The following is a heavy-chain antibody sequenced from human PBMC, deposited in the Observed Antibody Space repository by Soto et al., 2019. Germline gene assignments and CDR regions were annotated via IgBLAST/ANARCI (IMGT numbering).Heavy chain of an antibody. CDR1: GGFFLGYY. V-gene: IGHV4-34*01. CDR3: ASKFGELLADAFDI. Sequence: SEARSVTCAVYGGFFLGYYWSWIRQPQGKGLEWIGEINHSGSTNYNPSLKSRVTMSVDKSKNQFSLKMTSVTAADTGVYYCASKFGELLADAFDIWGQGTVVT. CDR2: INHSGST. J-gene: IGHJ3*02. D-gene: IGHD3-10*01.